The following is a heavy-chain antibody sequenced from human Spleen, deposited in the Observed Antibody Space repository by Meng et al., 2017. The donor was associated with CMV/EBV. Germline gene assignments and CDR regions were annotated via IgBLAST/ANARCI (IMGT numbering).Heavy chain of an antibody. CDR2: INPNSGGT. J-gene: IGHJ5*02. D-gene: IGHD1-1*01. CDR3: ARTSGTLGWFDP. Sequence: ASVKVSCKASGYTFTGYYMHWVRQAPGQGLEWMGWINPNSGGTNYTQKFQGRVTMTRDTSISTAYMELSRLRSDDTAVYYCARTSGTLGWFDPWGQGTLVTVSS. CDR1: GYTFTGYY. V-gene: IGHV1-2*02.